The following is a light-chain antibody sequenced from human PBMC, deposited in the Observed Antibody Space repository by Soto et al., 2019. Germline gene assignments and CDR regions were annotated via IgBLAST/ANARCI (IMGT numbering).Light chain of an antibody. CDR2: DAS. CDR1: QSISSW. CDR3: QQYNSYSPWT. Sequence: DIQMTQSPSTLSASVGDRVTITCRASQSISSWLAWYQQKPGKAPKLLIYDASSLESGVPSRFSRSGSGTEFTLTNSILQPDDFATYYCQQYNSYSPWTFGQGTKVEI. J-gene: IGKJ1*01. V-gene: IGKV1-5*01.